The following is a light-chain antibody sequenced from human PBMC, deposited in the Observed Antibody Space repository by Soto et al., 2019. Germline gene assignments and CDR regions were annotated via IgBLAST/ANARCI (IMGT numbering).Light chain of an antibody. CDR1: SSDVGGFDS. J-gene: IGLJ1*01. V-gene: IGLV2-14*01. Sequence: QSVLAQPASVSGSPGQSITISCTGTSSDVGGFDSVAWYQHNPGKAPKLMIYDVSNRPSGVSSRFSGSKSGNTASLSISGLQTDEEANSYCSSFTTRSTLVFGTGTKVTV. CDR2: DVS. CDR3: SSFTTRSTLV.